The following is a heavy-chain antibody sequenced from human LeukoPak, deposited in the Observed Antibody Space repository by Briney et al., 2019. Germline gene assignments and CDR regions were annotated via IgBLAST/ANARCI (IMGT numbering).Heavy chain of an antibody. CDR1: GYTFTSYD. V-gene: IGHV1-8*01. J-gene: IGHJ4*02. CDR2: MNPNSGNT. CDR3: ARPSQSSGSFDY. D-gene: IGHD1-26*01. Sequence: ASVKVSCKASGYTFTSYDIHWVRQATGQGLEWMGWMNPNSGNTGYAQKFQGRVTMTRNTSISTAYMELSSLRSEDTAVYYCARPSQSSGSFDYWGQGTLVTVS.